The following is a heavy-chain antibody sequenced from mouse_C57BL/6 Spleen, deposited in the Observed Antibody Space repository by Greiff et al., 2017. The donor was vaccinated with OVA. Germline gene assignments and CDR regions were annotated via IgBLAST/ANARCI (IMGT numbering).Heavy chain of an antibody. CDR2: IHPNSGST. V-gene: IGHV1-64*01. CDR3: ARERGPPYYYAMDY. Sequence: QVQLQQPGAELVKPGASVKLSCKASGYTFTSYWMHWVKQRPGQGLEWIGMIHPNSGSTNYNEKFKSKATLTVDKSSSTAYMQLSSLTSEDSAVYYCARERGPPYYYAMDYWGQGTSDTVSS. J-gene: IGHJ4*01. CDR1: GYTFTSYW. D-gene: IGHD3-3*01.